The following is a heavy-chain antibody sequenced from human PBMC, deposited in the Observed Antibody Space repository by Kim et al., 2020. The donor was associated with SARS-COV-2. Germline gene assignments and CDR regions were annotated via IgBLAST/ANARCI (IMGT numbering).Heavy chain of an antibody. CDR1: GFIFSHHA. J-gene: IGHJ4*02. Sequence: GGSLRLSCAASGFIFSHHAMSWVRQAPGKGLEWVAVIGGSGGSTDYADSVKGRFAISRDNSKNTVFLQMNSLRVDDTAVYYCAKGGPYCGGDCYFVCWGQGTLVTVSS. CDR3: AKGGPYCGGDCYFVC. V-gene: IGHV3-23*01. D-gene: IGHD2-21*02. CDR2: IGGSGGST.